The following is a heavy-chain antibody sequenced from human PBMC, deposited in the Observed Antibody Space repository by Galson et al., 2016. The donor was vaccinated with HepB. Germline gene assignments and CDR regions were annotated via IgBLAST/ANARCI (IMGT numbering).Heavy chain of an antibody. D-gene: IGHD2-2*02. V-gene: IGHV4-61*01. CDR3: AKDEGFYNGIDF. CDR1: GGSVSSASHY. Sequence: SETLSLTCTVSGGSVSSASHYWSWVRQPTGKGLEWIGYISDSESTHYNPSLTGRVTISLDRSKNQFSLRLNSVIAADTAVYYCAKDEGFYNGIDFWGQGTTVTVSS. CDR2: ISDSEST. J-gene: IGHJ6*02.